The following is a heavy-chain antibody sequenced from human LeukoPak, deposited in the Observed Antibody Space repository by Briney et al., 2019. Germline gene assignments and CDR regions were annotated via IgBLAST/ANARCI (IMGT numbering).Heavy chain of an antibody. CDR1: GFTFTLYW. CDR3: ARLMFLWPPIYFDY. J-gene: IGHJ4*02. Sequence: GGSLRLSCAASGFTFTLYWMTWVRQAPGKGLEWVANINEDENEKYYLDSVKGRFTISRDNPGNSVYLQMNSLRAEDTAVYYCARLMFLWPPIYFDYWGQGTLVTVPS. CDR2: INEDENEK. V-gene: IGHV3-7*01. D-gene: IGHD2-8*01.